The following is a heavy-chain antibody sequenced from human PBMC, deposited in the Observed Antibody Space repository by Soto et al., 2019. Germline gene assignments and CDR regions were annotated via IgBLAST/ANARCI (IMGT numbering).Heavy chain of an antibody. CDR2: ISAYNGNT. Sequence: QVQLVQSGAEVKKPGASVKVSCKASGYTFTSYGISWVRQAPGQGLEWMGWISAYNGNTNYAQKRQGRGTMTTDTSTSTAYMELRSLRSDDTAVYYCAREEWLDYLAQGKYYYCGMDVWGQGTTVTVSS. CDR1: GYTFTSYG. CDR3: AREEWLDYLAQGKYYYCGMDV. J-gene: IGHJ6*02. V-gene: IGHV1-18*01. D-gene: IGHD6-19*01.